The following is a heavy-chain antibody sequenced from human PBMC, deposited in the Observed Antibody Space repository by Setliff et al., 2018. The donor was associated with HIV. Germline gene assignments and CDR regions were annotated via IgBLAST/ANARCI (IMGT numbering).Heavy chain of an antibody. CDR1: RFTFNTYA. CDR2: ISGSGAST. V-gene: IGHV3-23*01. D-gene: IGHD2-15*01. Sequence: GGSLRLSCAASRFTFNTYAMSWVRQAPGKGLEWVSVISGSGASTFYADSVKGRFTIARDNSKNTLYLQMNGLRVEDTAVYYCAKDGISGGAYPPYYFDYWGHGTLVTVSS. J-gene: IGHJ4*01. CDR3: AKDGISGGAYPPYYFDY.